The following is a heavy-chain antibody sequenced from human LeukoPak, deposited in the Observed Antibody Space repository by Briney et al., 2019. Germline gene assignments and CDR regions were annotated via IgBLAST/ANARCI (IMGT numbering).Heavy chain of an antibody. V-gene: IGHV3-48*04. Sequence: GGSLRLSCAASGFTFSSYSMNWVRQAPGKGLEWVSYISSSSSTIYYADSVKGRFTISRDNAKNSLYLQMNSLRAEDTAVYYCARGGQVIAAAVDYYMDVWGKGTTVTVSS. J-gene: IGHJ6*03. CDR1: GFTFSSYS. D-gene: IGHD6-13*01. CDR3: ARGGQVIAAAVDYYMDV. CDR2: ISSSSSTI.